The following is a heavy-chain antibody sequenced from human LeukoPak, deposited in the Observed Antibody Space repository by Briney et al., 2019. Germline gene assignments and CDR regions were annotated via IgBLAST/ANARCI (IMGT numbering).Heavy chain of an antibody. CDR3: ARDLIWFGELRNFDY. J-gene: IGHJ4*02. CDR2: INPNSGGT. CDR1: GYTFTNYY. Sequence: ASVRVSCKASGYTFTNYYMHWVRQAPGQGLEWMGWINPNSGGTNYAQKFQGRVTMTRDTSISTVYMELSRLRSDDTAVYYCARDLIWFGELRNFDYWGQGTLVTVSS. V-gene: IGHV1-2*02. D-gene: IGHD3-10*01.